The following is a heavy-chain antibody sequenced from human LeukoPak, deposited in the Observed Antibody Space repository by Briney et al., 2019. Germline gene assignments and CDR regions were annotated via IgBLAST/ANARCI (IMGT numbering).Heavy chain of an antibody. J-gene: IGHJ6*03. D-gene: IGHD1-1*01. CDR1: GFTFSSYS. Sequence: PGGSLRLSCAASGFTFSSYSMNWVRQAPGKGLEWVSSISSSSSYIYYADSVKGRFTISRDNAKNSLYLQMNSLRAEDTAVYYCARDRYNWNDRGINYYYYMDVWGKGTTVTVSS. CDR2: ISSSSSYI. CDR3: ARDRYNWNDRGINYYYYMDV. V-gene: IGHV3-21*01.